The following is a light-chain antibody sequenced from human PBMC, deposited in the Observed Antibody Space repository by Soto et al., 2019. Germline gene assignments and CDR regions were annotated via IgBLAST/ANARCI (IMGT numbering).Light chain of an antibody. CDR2: GAS. V-gene: IGKV3-20*01. CDR3: QQYGSSPL. J-gene: IGKJ4*01. CDR1: QSVSSY. Sequence: EIVLTQSPATLSLSPGERATLSCGASQSVSSYLAWYQQKPGQAPRLLICGASSRATGIPDRFSGSGSGTDFTLTISRLEPEDFAVYYCQQYGSSPLFGGGTKVDI.